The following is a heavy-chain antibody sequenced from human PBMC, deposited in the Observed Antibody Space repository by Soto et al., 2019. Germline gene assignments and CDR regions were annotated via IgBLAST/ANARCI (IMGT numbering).Heavy chain of an antibody. J-gene: IGHJ6*02. CDR3: AGFLRGVKVVPDAIDYYGMDV. V-gene: IGHV1-18*04. CDR2: ISAYNGNT. Sequence: ASVKVSCKASGYTFTSYGISWVRQAPGQGLEWMGWISAYNGNTNYAQKLQGRVTMTTDTSTSTAYMELRSLRSDDTAVYYCAGFLRGVKVVPDAIDYYGMDVWGQGTTVTVSS. D-gene: IGHD2-2*01. CDR1: GYTFTSYG.